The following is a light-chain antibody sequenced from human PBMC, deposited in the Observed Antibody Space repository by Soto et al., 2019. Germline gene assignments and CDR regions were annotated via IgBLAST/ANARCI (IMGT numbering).Light chain of an antibody. V-gene: IGKV1-5*03. CDR3: QQYNSYSPT. J-gene: IGKJ1*01. CDR1: QSISVW. CDR2: KAS. Sequence: DIQMTQSPSTLSASVGDRVTITCRASQSISVWLAWYQQKAGKAPNLLIYKASRLESGVPSRFSGSGSETEFTLTLSGLQPGDSATYYCQQYNSYSPTFGQGTKVEVK.